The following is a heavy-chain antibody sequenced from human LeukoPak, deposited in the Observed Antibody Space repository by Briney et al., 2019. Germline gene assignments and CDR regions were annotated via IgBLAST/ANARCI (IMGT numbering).Heavy chain of an antibody. D-gene: IGHD7-27*01. Sequence: GGSLRLSCAASGFSFSTYAMSWVRQAPGKGLQWVSAISGSGGSTFYTDSVKGRFTISRDNSKNTLYLQMNSLRAEDTAVYYCAKKVPANWGSYFDYWGQGTLVTVSS. CDR1: GFSFSTYA. J-gene: IGHJ4*02. V-gene: IGHV3-23*01. CDR2: ISGSGGST. CDR3: AKKVPANWGSYFDY.